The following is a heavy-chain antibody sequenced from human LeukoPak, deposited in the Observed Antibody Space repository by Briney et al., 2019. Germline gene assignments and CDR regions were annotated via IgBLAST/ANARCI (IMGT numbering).Heavy chain of an antibody. V-gene: IGHV1-2*04. CDR2: INPNSGGT. CDR1: GYTFTGYY. Sequence: ASVKVSCKASGYTFTGYYMPWVRQAPGQGLEWMGWINPNSGGTNYAQKFQGWVTMTRDTSISTAYMELSSLRSEDTAVYNCARDRRYCSSTSCYGNAFDIWGQGTMVTVSS. D-gene: IGHD2-2*01. CDR3: ARDRRYCSSTSCYGNAFDI. J-gene: IGHJ3*02.